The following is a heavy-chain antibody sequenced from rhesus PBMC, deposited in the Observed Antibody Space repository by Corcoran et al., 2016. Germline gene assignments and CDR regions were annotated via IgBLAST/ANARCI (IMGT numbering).Heavy chain of an antibody. V-gene: IGHV4-173*01. CDR2: IFGGAGNT. CDR1: GDSISNNH. D-gene: IGHD2-33*01. Sequence: QLQLQESGPGLVKPSETLSLTCAVSGDSISNNHWVWIRQPPGEGLGWVGRIFGGAGNTDSNPSLRSRVTISTDTSQNQFSLKVNSVIAADTAVYYCARGCSYRGCPLVHIDYWGQGVLVTVSS. CDR3: ARGCSYRGCPLVHIDY. J-gene: IGHJ4*01.